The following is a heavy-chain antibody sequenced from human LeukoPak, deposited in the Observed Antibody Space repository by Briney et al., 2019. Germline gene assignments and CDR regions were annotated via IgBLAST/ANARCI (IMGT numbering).Heavy chain of an antibody. Sequence: ASVKVSCKASGYTFTSYYMHWVRQAPGQGLEWMGIINPSGGSTIYAQRFQGRVTMTRDTSTSTVYMELSSLRSEDTAVYYCARESTVVRGVIRGFFDYWGQGTLVTVSS. J-gene: IGHJ4*02. CDR3: ARESTVVRGVIRGFFDY. D-gene: IGHD3-10*01. V-gene: IGHV1-46*01. CDR1: GYTFTSYY. CDR2: INPSGGST.